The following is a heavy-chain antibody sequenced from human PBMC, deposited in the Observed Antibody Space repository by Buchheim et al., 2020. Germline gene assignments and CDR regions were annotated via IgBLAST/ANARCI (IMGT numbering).Heavy chain of an antibody. CDR2: IRSKAYGGTT. CDR1: GFTFGDYA. J-gene: IGHJ6*02. Sequence: EVQLVESGGGLVQPGRSLRLSCTASGFTFGDYAMSWFRQAPGKGLEWVGFIRSKAYGGTTEYAASVKGRFTISRDYSKSIAYLQMNSLKTEDTAVYYCTRYQTRYYDILTGYYYYYGMDVWGQGTT. CDR3: TRYQTRYYDILTGYYYYYGMDV. D-gene: IGHD3-9*01. V-gene: IGHV3-49*03.